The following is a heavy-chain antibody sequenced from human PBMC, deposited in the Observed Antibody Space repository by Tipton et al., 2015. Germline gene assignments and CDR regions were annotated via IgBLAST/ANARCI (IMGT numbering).Heavy chain of an antibody. CDR2: IYHSGST. CDR1: AYSISSDYY. CDR3: ARSLFPETAGLENWFDP. D-gene: IGHD6-13*01. V-gene: IGHV4-38-2*01. J-gene: IGHJ5*02. Sequence: TLSLTCAVSAYSISSDYYWGWIRQPPGKGLEWIGSIYHSGSTYYNPSLKSRVTISVDTSKNQFSLRLSSVTAADTAVYYCARSLFPETAGLENWFDPWGQGTLVTVSS.